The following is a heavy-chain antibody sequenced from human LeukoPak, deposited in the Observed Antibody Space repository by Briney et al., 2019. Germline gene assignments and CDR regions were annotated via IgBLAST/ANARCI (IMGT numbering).Heavy chain of an antibody. J-gene: IGHJ5*02. CDR2: ISFTGST. CDR1: GDSINSNNYY. D-gene: IGHD3-10*01. Sequence: SETLSLTCTVPGDSINSNNYYWGWVRQPPGKGLEWIGSISFTGSTYYNPSLKSRGTLSVDTSKNHFSLKLSSVTAADTAVYYCARHTYGSGTYYNAWGQGTLVTVSS. CDR3: ARHTYGSGTYYNA. V-gene: IGHV4-39*01.